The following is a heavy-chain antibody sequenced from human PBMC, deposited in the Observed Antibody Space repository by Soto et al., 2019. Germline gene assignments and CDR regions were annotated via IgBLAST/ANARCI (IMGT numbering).Heavy chain of an antibody. CDR2: ISYDGSDK. Sequence: GGPLRLSCASSGFTFISYWMIWIRQATGKGLEWVANISYDGSDKYYVDSVKGRFTISRDNSKNALYLQMNSLRAEDTAVYYCARERLVGGSTVVDYWGQGTLVTVSS. CDR1: GFTFISYW. CDR3: ARERLVGGSTVVDY. V-gene: IGHV3-30*03. J-gene: IGHJ4*02. D-gene: IGHD1-26*01.